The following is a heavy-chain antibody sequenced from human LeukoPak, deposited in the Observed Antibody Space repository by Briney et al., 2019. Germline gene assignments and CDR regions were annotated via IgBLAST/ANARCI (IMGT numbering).Heavy chain of an antibody. CDR2: ISSSSSYI. D-gene: IGHD3-10*01. V-gene: IGHV3-21*01. J-gene: IGHJ4*02. CDR3: ARAGYGSGSSYYFDY. Sequence: GGSLRLSCAASGFTFSSYSMNWVRQAPGKGLEWVSSISSSSSYIYYADSVKGRFTISRDNAKNSLYLQMNSLRAEDTAVYYCARAGYGSGSSYYFDYWGQGTLVTVSS. CDR1: GFTFSSYS.